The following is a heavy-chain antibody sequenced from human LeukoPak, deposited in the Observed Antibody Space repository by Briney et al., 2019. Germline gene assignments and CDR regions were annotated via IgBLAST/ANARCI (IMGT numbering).Heavy chain of an antibody. CDR1: GGSFSGYY. J-gene: IGHJ4*02. CDR2: INHSGST. D-gene: IGHD2-8*01. V-gene: IGHV4-34*01. Sequence: SETLSLTCAVSGGSFSGYYWSWIRQPPGKGLEWIGEINHSGSTNYNPSLKSRVTISVDTSKNQFSLKLSSVTAADTAVYYCARVTSDIVLMVYAISWFDYWGQGTLVTVSS. CDR3: ARVTSDIVLMVYAISWFDY.